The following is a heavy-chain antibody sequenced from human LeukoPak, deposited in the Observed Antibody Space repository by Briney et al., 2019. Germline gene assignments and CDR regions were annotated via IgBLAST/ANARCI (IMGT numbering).Heavy chain of an antibody. D-gene: IGHD3-22*01. V-gene: IGHV3-23*01. CDR1: GFTFSSYA. CDR2: ISGSGGST. J-gene: IGHJ4*02. Sequence: GGSLRLSCAASGFTFSSYAMSWVRQAPGKGLEWVSAISGSGGSTYYADSVRGRFTIPRDNSKNTLYLQMNSLRAEDTAVYYCAKQDSSGYYYALFDYWGQGTLVTVSS. CDR3: AKQDSSGYYYALFDY.